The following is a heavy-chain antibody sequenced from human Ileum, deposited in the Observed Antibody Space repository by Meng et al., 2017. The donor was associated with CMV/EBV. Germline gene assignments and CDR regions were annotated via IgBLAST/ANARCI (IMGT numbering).Heavy chain of an antibody. V-gene: IGHV4-4*02. CDR1: GGFISSSKW. J-gene: IGHJ5*02. CDR3: ASREDGWLQSGGWFDP. CDR2: LYHSGST. Sequence: SGGFISSSKWWSWVRQTPGKGLEWIAELYHSGSTNFNPSLKSRVTVSVDKSKNRFSLKMISVTAADTAVYYCASREDGWLQSGGWFDPWGQGTLVTVSS. D-gene: IGHD5-24*01.